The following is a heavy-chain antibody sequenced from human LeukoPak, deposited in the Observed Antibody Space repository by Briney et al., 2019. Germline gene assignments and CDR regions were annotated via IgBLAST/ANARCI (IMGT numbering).Heavy chain of an antibody. CDR2: IYYSGST. CDR3: ARDGSGSYYYYYGMDV. CDR1: GGSISSYY. Sequence: PSETLSLTCTVSGGSISSYYWSWIRQPPGKGLEWIGYIYYSGSTNYSPSLKSRVTISVDTSKNQFSLKLSSVTAADTAVYYCARDGSGSYYYYYGMDVWGQGTTVTVSS. J-gene: IGHJ6*02. V-gene: IGHV4-59*01. D-gene: IGHD1-26*01.